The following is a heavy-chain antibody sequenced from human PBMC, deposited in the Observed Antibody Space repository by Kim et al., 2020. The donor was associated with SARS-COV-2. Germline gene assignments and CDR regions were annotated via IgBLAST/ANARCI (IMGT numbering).Heavy chain of an antibody. CDR1: GFTFSSYA. CDR3: AKGSGVIVVVHVNY. V-gene: IGHV3-23*01. D-gene: IGHD3-22*01. Sequence: GGSLRLSCAASGFTFSSYAMSWVRQAPGKGLEWVSAISGSGGSTYYADSVKGRFTISRDNSKNTLYLQMNSLRAEDTAVYYCAKGSGVIVVVHVNYWGQGTLVTVSS. CDR2: ISGSGGST. J-gene: IGHJ4*02.